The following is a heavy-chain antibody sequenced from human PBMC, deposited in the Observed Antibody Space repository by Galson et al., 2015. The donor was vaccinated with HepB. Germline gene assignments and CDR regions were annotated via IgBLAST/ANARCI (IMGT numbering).Heavy chain of an antibody. D-gene: IGHD3-3*02. CDR2: INPILSTT. Sequence: SVKVSCKASGGTFSSYTIRWVRQAPGQGLEWMGRINPILSTTNYAQKFQGSVTITADKSTTTAYMELSGLRSEDTAVYFCAASPHFYSFIWDRDYWGQGTLVTVSS. CDR1: GGTFSSYT. CDR3: AASPHFYSFIWDRDY. V-gene: IGHV1-69*08. J-gene: IGHJ4*02.